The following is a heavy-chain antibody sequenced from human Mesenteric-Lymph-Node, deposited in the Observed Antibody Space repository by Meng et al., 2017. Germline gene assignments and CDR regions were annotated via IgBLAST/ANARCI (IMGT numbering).Heavy chain of an antibody. Sequence: GESLKISCAASGFTFSSYAMHWVRQAPGKGLEWVAVISYDGSNKYYADSVKGRFTISRDNAKNSLYLQMNSLRAEDTAVYYCARRRGSYSNAFDIWGQGPMVPVSS. J-gene: IGHJ3*02. CDR2: ISYDGSNK. CDR3: ARRRGSYSNAFDI. D-gene: IGHD1-26*01. V-gene: IGHV3-30*04. CDR1: GFTFSSYA.